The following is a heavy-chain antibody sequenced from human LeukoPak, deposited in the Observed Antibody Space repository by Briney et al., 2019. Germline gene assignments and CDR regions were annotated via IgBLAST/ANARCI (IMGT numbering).Heavy chain of an antibody. J-gene: IGHJ4*02. CDR3: ASRYYYDSSGYYGHFDY. CDR2: INHSGST. Sequence: SETLSLTCAVYGGSFSGYYWSWIRQPPGKGLEWIGEINHSGSTNYNPSLKSRVTISVDTSKNQFSLKLSSVTAADTAVYYCASRYYYDSSGYYGHFDYWGQGTLATVSS. D-gene: IGHD3-22*01. CDR1: GGSFSGYY. V-gene: IGHV4-34*01.